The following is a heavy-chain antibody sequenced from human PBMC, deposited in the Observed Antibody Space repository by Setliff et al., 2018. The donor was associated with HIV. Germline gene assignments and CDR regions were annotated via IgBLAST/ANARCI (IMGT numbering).Heavy chain of an antibody. V-gene: IGHV4-39*01. Sequence: PSETLSLTCTVSGVPTSASTYYWGWIRQPPGKGLDWIGYISYSGKTYYNPSLKSRVTISVDTSNNHFSLRLNSVTAADTAVYYCARQGAVTVHSFDYWGQGALVTVSS. D-gene: IGHD6-19*01. CDR3: ARQGAVTVHSFDY. J-gene: IGHJ4*02. CDR2: ISYSGKT. CDR1: GVPTSASTYY.